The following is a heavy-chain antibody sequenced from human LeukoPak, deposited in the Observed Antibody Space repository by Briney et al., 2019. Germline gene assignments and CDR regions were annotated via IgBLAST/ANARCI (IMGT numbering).Heavy chain of an antibody. D-gene: IGHD3-22*01. CDR1: GGSFSGYY. CDR3: ARGGIVVVITRRLSYWFDP. V-gene: IGHV4-34*01. CDR2: INHSGST. J-gene: IGHJ5*02. Sequence: SETLSLTCAVYGGSFSGYYWSWIRQPPGKGLEWIGEINHSGSTNYNPSLKSRVTISVDTSKNQFSLKLSSVTAADTAVYYCARGGIVVVITRRLSYWFDPWGQGTLVTVSS.